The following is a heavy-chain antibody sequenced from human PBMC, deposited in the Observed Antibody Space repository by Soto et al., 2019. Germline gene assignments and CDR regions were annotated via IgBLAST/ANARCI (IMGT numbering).Heavy chain of an antibody. CDR3: ARANYYYDSSTYYSPSGY. J-gene: IGHJ4*02. CDR1: GGTFSSYA. V-gene: IGHV1-46*01. D-gene: IGHD3-22*01. Sequence: ASLKVSCKASGGTFSSYAISWVRQAPGQGLEWMGIINPSGGSTSYAQKFRGRVTMTRDTSTSTVYMELSSLRSEDTAVYYCARANYYYDSSTYYSPSGYWGQGTLVTVSS. CDR2: INPSGGST.